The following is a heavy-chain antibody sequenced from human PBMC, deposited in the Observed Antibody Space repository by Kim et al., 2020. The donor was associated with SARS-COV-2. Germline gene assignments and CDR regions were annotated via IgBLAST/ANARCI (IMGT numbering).Heavy chain of an antibody. CDR3: AKDPIAAAGNNYYGMDV. D-gene: IGHD6-13*01. V-gene: IGHV3-30*02. Sequence: VKGQFTIARDNSMNTLYLQMNSLRAEDTAVYYCAKDPIAAAGNNYYGMDVWGQGTTVTVSS. J-gene: IGHJ6*02.